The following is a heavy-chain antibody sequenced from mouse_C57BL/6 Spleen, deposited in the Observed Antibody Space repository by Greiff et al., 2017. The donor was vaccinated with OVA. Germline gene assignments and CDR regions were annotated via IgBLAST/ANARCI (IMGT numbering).Heavy chain of an antibody. D-gene: IGHD3-2*02. CDR1: GFTFSDYG. V-gene: IGHV5-17*01. Sequence: EVQLVESGGGLVKPGGSLKLSCAASGFTFSDYGMHWVRQAPEKGLEWVAYISSGSSTIYYADTVKGRFTISRDNAKNTLFLQMTSLRSEDTAMYYCARRQLRPLYAMDYWGQGTSVTVSS. CDR3: ARRQLRPLYAMDY. CDR2: ISSGSSTI. J-gene: IGHJ4*01.